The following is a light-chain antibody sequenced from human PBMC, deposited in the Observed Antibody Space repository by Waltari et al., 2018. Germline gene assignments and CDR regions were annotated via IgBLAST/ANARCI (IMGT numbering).Light chain of an antibody. J-gene: IGKJ4*02. CDR2: KAS. CDR3: EEYKSYVRGT. V-gene: IGKV1-5*03. CDR1: QGISNW. Sequence: RASQGISNWMTWYQEKPGKAPKVLLYKASSLESGVPSRFSGSGSGTEFALTISSLQADDFACYFCEEYKSYVRGTFGGGTKVDMK.